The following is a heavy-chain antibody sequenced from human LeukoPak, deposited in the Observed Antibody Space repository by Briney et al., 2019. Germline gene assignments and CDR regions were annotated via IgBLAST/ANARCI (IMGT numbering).Heavy chain of an antibody. V-gene: IGHV5-51*01. D-gene: IGHD6-13*01. Sequence: KSGESLKISCKGSGYSFISYWIGWVRQMPGKGLEWMGIIYPGDSDTRYSPSFQGQVTISADKSISTAYLQWSSLKASDTAMYYCARLVAAAGSYYFDYWGQGTLVTVSS. CDR1: GYSFISYW. CDR2: IYPGDSDT. CDR3: ARLVAAAGSYYFDY. J-gene: IGHJ4*02.